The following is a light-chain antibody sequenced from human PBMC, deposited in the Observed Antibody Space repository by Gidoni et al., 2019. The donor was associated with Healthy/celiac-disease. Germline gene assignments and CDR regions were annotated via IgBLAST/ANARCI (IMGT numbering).Light chain of an antibody. CDR3: QQLNSYPWT. CDR1: QGISSY. Sequence: IQLTQSPSSLSASVGDRVTITCRASQGISSYLAWYQQKPGKAPKLLIYAASTLQSGVPSRLSGSVSGTDFTLTISSLQPEDFATYYCQQLNSYPWTFGQGTKVEIK. CDR2: AAS. V-gene: IGKV1-9*01. J-gene: IGKJ1*01.